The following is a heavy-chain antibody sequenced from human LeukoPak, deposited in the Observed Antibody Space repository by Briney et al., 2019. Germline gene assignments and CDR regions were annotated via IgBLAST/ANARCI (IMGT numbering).Heavy chain of an antibody. CDR3: AKKTPGTHPFDY. CDR2: SGTDGDT. Sequence: GGSLRLSCAASGFTFSSSAMNWVRQAPGKGLEWFSASGTDGDTYYAASVKGRFTISRDNSKNTLYLQMTSLRAEDTAIYYCAKKTPGTHPFDYWGQGTLVTVPP. J-gene: IGHJ4*02. D-gene: IGHD6-13*01. V-gene: IGHV3-23*01. CDR1: GFTFSSSA.